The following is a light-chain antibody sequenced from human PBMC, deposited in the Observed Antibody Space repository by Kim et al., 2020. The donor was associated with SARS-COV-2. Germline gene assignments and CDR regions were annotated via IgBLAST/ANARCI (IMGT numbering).Light chain of an antibody. CDR3: QQFKNYPRT. J-gene: IGKJ1*01. V-gene: IGKV1D-13*01. CDR2: DVS. CDR1: QDITTA. Sequence: GDRVTITCRASQDITTALAWYQQKPGKTPKLLMYDVSTLESGVPSRFSGSGSGTYFTLTIGSLQPEDFATYYCQQFKNYPRTFGQGTKVDIK.